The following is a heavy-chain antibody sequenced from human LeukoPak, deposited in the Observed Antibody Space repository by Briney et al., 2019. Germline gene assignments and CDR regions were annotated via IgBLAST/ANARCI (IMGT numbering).Heavy chain of an antibody. J-gene: IGHJ4*02. Sequence: GGSLRLSCAASGFTFSSYAMSWVRQAPGKGLEWVSAISGSGGSTYYADSVKGRLTISRGNSKNTLYLQMNSLRAEDTAVYYCATGGWLVENGYWGQGTLVTVSS. CDR3: ATGGWLVENGY. CDR1: GFTFSSYA. D-gene: IGHD6-19*01. V-gene: IGHV3-23*01. CDR2: ISGSGGST.